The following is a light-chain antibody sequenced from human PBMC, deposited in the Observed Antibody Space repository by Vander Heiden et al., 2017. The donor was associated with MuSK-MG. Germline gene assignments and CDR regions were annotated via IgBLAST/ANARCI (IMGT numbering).Light chain of an antibody. Sequence: DIQMTQSTSTLTASVGDRVTVTCRASQSISRWLDWYQQKPGKAPKLLIYKASSLDSGVPSRFSGSGSGTEFTLTISSLQPDDSATYYCQQYNNNAVTFGPGTKVEVK. CDR1: QSISRW. J-gene: IGKJ3*01. CDR3: QQYNNNAVT. CDR2: KAS. V-gene: IGKV1-5*03.